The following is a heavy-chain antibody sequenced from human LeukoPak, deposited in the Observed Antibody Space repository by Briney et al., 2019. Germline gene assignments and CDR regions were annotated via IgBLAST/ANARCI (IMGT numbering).Heavy chain of an antibody. V-gene: IGHV1-46*01. D-gene: IGHD6-19*01. Sequence: ASVKVSCKASGYTFTSYYMHWVRQAPGQGLEWMGIINPSGGSTSYAQKFQGRVTMTRDTSTSTVYMELSSLSSEDTAVYYCARGPPPRYSSGWYGWYFDLWGRGTLVTVSS. CDR3: ARGPPPRYSSGWYGWYFDL. J-gene: IGHJ2*01. CDR2: INPSGGST. CDR1: GYTFTSYY.